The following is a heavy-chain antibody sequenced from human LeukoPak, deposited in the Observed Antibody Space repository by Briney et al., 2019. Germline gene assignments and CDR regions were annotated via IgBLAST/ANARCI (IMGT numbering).Heavy chain of an antibody. CDR2: IKPDGSEK. J-gene: IGHJ4*02. CDR1: GFTFTTYW. V-gene: IGHV3-7*01. Sequence: PGGSLRLSCAASGFTFTTYWMSWIRQTPGKGLEWVAKIKPDGSEKSYVDSVKGRFTTSRDNAKNSVFLQMDSLRVEDTALYYCARGQLADSYWGQGALVTVSS. D-gene: IGHD3-22*01. CDR3: ARGQLADSY.